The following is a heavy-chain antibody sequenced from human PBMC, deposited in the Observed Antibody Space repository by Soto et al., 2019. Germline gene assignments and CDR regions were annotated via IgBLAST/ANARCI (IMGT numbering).Heavy chain of an antibody. J-gene: IGHJ6*02. D-gene: IGHD5-18*01. CDR3: AREKSYTADIYYYYYYGMAV. V-gene: IGHV1-18*04. Sequence: ASVKVSCKASGYAFTSYGISWVRQAPLQVLEWMVCISAYNGNTNYAQKLQGRVTMTTDTSTSTAYMELRSLRSDDTAVYYCAREKSYTADIYYYYYYGMAVWGQGTTVTLSS. CDR2: ISAYNGNT. CDR1: GYAFTSYG.